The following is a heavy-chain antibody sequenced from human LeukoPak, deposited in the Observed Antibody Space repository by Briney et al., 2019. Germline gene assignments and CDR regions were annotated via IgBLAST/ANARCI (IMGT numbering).Heavy chain of an antibody. CDR1: GFIFSNYA. J-gene: IGHJ4*02. D-gene: IGHD3-22*01. V-gene: IGHV3-30*04. Sequence: GGSLRLSCAASGFIFSNYAMHWVRQAPGKGLEWLIFISYDGSNKYYADSVKGRFTISRDNSKNTLYLLMNSLRAEDTAVYYCARVSKTYYYDSGSTFDYWGQGTLVTVSS. CDR2: ISYDGSNK. CDR3: ARVSKTYYYDSGSTFDY.